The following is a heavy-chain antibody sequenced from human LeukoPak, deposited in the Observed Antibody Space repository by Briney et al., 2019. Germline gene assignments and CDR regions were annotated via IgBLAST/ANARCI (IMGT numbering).Heavy chain of an antibody. CDR3: ARGGTAVIAPYAFDI. J-gene: IGHJ3*02. Sequence: SETLSLTCTVSGGSICSYYWSWIRQPPGKGLEWIGYIYYSGSTNYNPSVKSRVAMSVDTSKKQFSLKLSSLTAADTAVYYCARGGTAVIAPYAFDIWGQGTMVTVSS. CDR1: GGSICSYY. CDR2: IYYSGST. D-gene: IGHD4-23*01. V-gene: IGHV4-59*01.